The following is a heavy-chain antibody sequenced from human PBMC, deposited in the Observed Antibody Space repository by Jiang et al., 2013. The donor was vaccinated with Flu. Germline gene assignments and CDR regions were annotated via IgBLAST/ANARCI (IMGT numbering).Heavy chain of an antibody. CDR2: IYYSGST. D-gene: IGHD6-13*01. V-gene: IGHV4-59*01. CDR3: ARVTAAAGGDWFDP. Sequence: GLVKPSETLSLTCTVSGGSISSYYWSWIRQPPGKGLEWIGYIYYSGSTNYNPSLKSRVTISVDTSKNQFSLKLSSVTAADTAVYYCARVTAAAGGDWFDPWGQGTLVTVSS. J-gene: IGHJ5*02. CDR1: GGSISSYY.